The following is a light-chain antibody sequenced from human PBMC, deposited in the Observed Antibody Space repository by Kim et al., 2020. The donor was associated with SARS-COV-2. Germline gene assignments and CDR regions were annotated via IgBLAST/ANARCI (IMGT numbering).Light chain of an antibody. V-gene: IGLV2-14*03. Sequence: GNAITFSCTGTSSDVGAYTYVSWYQQHPNKAPKLMIYDVTKRPSGVSNRFSGSKSGNTASLTISGLQAEDEADYYCASYTTRSTWLFGGGTQLTVL. CDR2: DVT. J-gene: IGLJ3*02. CDR1: SSDVGAYTY. CDR3: ASYTTRSTWL.